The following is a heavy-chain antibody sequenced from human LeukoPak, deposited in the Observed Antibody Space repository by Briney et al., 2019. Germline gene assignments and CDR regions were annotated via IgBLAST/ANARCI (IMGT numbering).Heavy chain of an antibody. CDR1: GGSINTYY. Sequence: SETLSLTCTVSGGSINTYYWSWIRQPPGKGLEWIGYIFYSGSTNCNPSLKSRVTISVDTSKNQFSLKLSSVTAADTAVYCCARGGGGPDSWGQGTLVTVSS. CDR2: IFYSGST. V-gene: IGHV4-59*01. J-gene: IGHJ4*02. CDR3: ARGGGGPDS. D-gene: IGHD3-10*01.